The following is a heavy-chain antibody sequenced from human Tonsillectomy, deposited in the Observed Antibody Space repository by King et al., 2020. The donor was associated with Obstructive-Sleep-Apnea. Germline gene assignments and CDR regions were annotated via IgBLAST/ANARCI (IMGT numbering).Heavy chain of an antibody. CDR2: IYYSGST. J-gene: IGHJ4*02. V-gene: IGHV4-59*01. D-gene: IGHD5-24*01. CDR1: GGSISSYY. Sequence: LQLQESGPGLVKPSETLSLTCTVSGGSISSYYWSWIRQPPGKGLEWIGYIYYSGSTNYNPSLKSRVTISVDTSKNQFSLKLSSVTAADTAVYYCARVEVEMATTGFDYWGQGTLVTVSS. CDR3: ARVEVEMATTGFDY.